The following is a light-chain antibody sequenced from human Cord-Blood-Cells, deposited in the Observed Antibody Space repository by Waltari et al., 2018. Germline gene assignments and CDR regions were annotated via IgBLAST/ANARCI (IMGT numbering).Light chain of an antibody. Sequence: EIVMKPSPATPSASPGESATLSCRARQSVSSKLAWYQQQPGQAPRLHIYAASTRATGIPARCIGSRSGTEFTLTISSLQTEDFAVYYCQQYNSWPSITFGQGTRLEIK. V-gene: IGKV3-15*01. CDR1: QSVSSK. CDR3: QQYNSWPSIT. CDR2: AAS. J-gene: IGKJ5*01.